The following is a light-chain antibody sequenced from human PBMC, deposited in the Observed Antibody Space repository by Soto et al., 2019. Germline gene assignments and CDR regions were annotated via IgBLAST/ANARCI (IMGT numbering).Light chain of an antibody. CDR1: SSVVGSYNL. Sequence: QSVLAQPASVSGSPGQSITISCTGTSSVVGSYNLVSWYQQHPGKAPKLMIYEDNKRPSGVSNRFSVSKSGYTASLTISGLQAEDEADYYCCSYARTSTYVSGSGTKVTVL. V-gene: IGLV2-23*01. CDR2: EDN. J-gene: IGLJ1*01. CDR3: CSYARTSTYV.